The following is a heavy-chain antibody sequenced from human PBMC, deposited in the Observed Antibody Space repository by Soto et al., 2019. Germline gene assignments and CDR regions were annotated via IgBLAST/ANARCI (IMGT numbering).Heavy chain of an antibody. Sequence: EVRLVESGGGLVQPGGSLRLSCAASGFTFRNYWLHWVRQVPGRGPVWVSGINNDGIGTFYADSVKGRFTISRDNAKNTLYLQMNSLRAEDTAVYYCGSLFESWGQGTLVTVPS. CDR3: GSLFES. J-gene: IGHJ4*02. CDR1: GFTFRNYW. V-gene: IGHV3-74*01. CDR2: INNDGIGT.